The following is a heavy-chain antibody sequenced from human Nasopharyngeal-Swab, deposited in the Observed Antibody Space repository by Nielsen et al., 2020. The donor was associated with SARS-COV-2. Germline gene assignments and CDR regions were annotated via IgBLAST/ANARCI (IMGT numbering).Heavy chain of an antibody. CDR2: IIPIFGTA. CDR1: GGTFSSYA. J-gene: IGHJ6*02. Sequence: SVKVSCKASGGTFSSYAISWVRQAPGQGLEWMGGIIPIFGTANYAQKFQGRVTITADESTSTAYMELSSLRSEDTAVYYCARVRRIAAAASYGMDVWGQGTTVTVSS. CDR3: ARVRRIAAAASYGMDV. V-gene: IGHV1-69*13. D-gene: IGHD6-13*01.